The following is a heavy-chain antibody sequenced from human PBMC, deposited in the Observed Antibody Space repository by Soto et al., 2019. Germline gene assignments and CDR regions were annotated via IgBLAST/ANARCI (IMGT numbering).Heavy chain of an antibody. D-gene: IGHD6-19*01. Sequence: SQTLSLTCAISGDSVSSNSAAWNWIRQSPSRGLEWLGRTYYRSKWYNDYAVPVKSRITINPDTSKNQFPLQLNSVTPEDTAVYYCARSAVAGTHGRDYWGQGTLVTVSS. V-gene: IGHV6-1*01. J-gene: IGHJ4*02. CDR3: ARSAVAGTHGRDY. CDR2: TYYRSKWYN. CDR1: GDSVSSNSAA.